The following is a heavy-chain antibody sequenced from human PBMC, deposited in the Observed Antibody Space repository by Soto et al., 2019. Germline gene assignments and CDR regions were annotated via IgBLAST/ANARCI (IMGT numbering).Heavy chain of an antibody. V-gene: IGHV2-5*01. J-gene: IGHJ5*02. CDR1: GFSLTTAGAG. CDR3: AHRGYGNYPRDNWFDP. D-gene: IGHD4-17*01. CDR2: IYWNDDI. Sequence: QITLKESGPTLVKPTQTLTLTCTFSGFSLTTAGAGVGWIRQPPGKALEWLALIYWNDDIRYSPSLKSRLTITKDTSKNQVVLTMTNMDPVETATYYCAHRGYGNYPRDNWFDPWGQGILVIVSS.